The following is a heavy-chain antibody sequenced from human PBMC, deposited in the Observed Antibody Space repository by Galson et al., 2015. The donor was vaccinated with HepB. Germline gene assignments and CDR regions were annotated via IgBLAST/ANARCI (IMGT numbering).Heavy chain of an antibody. V-gene: IGHV1-58*01. CDR3: AADRPNCGGDCYDY. D-gene: IGHD2-21*02. CDR1: GFTFTSSA. J-gene: IGHJ4*02. CDR2: IVVGSGNT. Sequence: SVKVSCKASGFTFTSSAVQWVRQARGQRLEWIGWIVVGSGNTNYAQKFQERVTITRNMSTSTAYMELSSLRSEDTAVYYCAADRPNCGGDCYDYWGQGTLVTVSS.